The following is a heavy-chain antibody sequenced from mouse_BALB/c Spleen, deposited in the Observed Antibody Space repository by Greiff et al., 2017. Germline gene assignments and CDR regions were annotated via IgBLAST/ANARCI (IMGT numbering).Heavy chain of an antibody. D-gene: IGHD2-1*01. Sequence: QVQLQQSGAELAKPGASVKMSCKASGYTFTSYWMHWVKQRPGQGLEWIGYINPSTGYTEYNQKFKDKATLTADKSSSTAYMQLSSLTSEDSAVYYCASYGNYVWFAYWGQGTLGTVSA. CDR3: ASYGNYVWFAY. CDR1: GYTFTSYW. J-gene: IGHJ3*01. V-gene: IGHV1-7*01. CDR2: INPSTGYT.